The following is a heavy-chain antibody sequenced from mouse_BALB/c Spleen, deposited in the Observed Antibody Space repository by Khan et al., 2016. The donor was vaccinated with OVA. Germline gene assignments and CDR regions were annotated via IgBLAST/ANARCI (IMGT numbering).Heavy chain of an antibody. J-gene: IGHJ2*01. CDR3: ARIYGGDFDD. CDR2: ISYSGNT. CDR1: GYSITSDYA. V-gene: IGHV3-2*02. D-gene: IGHD1-1*01. Sequence: VQLKESGPGLVKPSQSLSLTCTVTGYSITSDYAWNWIRQFPGNKLEWMGYISYSGNTKYNPSLKSRISITRDTSKNQFFLQLNSVTTEDTATYDCARIYGGDFDDGGQGTTLTGSS.